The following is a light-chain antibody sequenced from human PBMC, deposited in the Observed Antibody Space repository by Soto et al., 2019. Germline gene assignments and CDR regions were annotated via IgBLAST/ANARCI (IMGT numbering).Light chain of an antibody. V-gene: IGKV3-20*01. Sequence: EIVLTQSPGTLSLSPGERATLSCRASQRVRSSFLAWYQQKPGQAPRLHICGASSRATLIPDRFSRSGSRTDFPLTISSLEPEDFAVYYCQQYGSSPRTFGQGTKVEIK. CDR2: GAS. CDR1: QRVRSSF. CDR3: QQYGSSPRT. J-gene: IGKJ1*01.